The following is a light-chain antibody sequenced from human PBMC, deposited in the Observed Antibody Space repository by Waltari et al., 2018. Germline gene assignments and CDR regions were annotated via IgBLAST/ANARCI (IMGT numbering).Light chain of an antibody. CDR1: QTVITY. CDR2: DAS. CDR3: QQRYYWPPWT. J-gene: IGKJ1*01. V-gene: IGKV3-11*01. Sequence: EIVLTQSPATLSLSPGDRATLSCRASQTVITYLAWYQQKPGQAPRLLISDASNRVPGIPARFSGSGSGTDFTLTISSLEPEDFAVYYCQQRYYWPPWTFGQGTKVEIK.